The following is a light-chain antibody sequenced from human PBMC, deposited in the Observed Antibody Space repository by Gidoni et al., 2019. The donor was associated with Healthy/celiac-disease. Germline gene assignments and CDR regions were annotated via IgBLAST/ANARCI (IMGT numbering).Light chain of an antibody. CDR2: AAS. J-gene: IGKJ4*01. CDR1: QSISSY. V-gene: IGKV1-39*01. CDR3: QQSYSTPPT. Sequence: DIQRTQSPSSLSASVGDRVTITCRASQSISSYLNWYQQKPGKAPKLLIYAASSLQSGVPSRFSGSGSGTDFTLTISSLQPDDFATYYCQQSYSTPPTFGGGTKVEIK.